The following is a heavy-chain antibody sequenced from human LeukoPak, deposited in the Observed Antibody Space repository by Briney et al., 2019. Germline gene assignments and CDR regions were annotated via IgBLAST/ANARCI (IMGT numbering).Heavy chain of an antibody. CDR3: ARDLWTTLGY. V-gene: IGHV1-18*01. D-gene: IGHD3/OR15-3a*01. J-gene: IGHJ4*02. CDR2: ISAYNGNT. CDR1: GGTFSSYA. Sequence: ASVKVSRKASGGTFSSYAISWVRQAPGQGLEWMGWISAYNGNTNYAQKLQGRVTMTTDTSTSTAYMELRSLRSDDTAVYYCARDLWTTLGYWGQGTLVTVSS.